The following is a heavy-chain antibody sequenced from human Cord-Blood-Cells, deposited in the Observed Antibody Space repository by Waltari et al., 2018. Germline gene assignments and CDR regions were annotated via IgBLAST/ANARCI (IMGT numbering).Heavy chain of an antibody. CDR2: NYHSGST. V-gene: IGHV4-4*02. D-gene: IGHD3-10*01. CDR3: ARPLKGNDAFDI. CDR1: GGSISSSNW. Sequence: QVQLQESGPGLVKPSGTLSLTCAVPGGSISSSNWWSWVRQPPGKGLEWIGENYHSGSTNCNPSITRRVTISVDKSKNQFSLKLSSVTDADTAVYYCARPLKGNDAFDIWGQGTMVTVSS. J-gene: IGHJ3*02.